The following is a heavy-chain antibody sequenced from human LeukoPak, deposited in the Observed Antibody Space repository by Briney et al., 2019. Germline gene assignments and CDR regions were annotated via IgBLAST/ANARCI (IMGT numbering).Heavy chain of an antibody. CDR3: ARGALHVFDY. J-gene: IGHJ4*02. D-gene: IGHD3-10*02. Sequence: GGSLRLSCAASGFTFSDYEINWVRQAPGKGLEWVSCISTSGNTTYYADSVKGRFTIPRDNAKNSLFLQMNTLTAEDTAVYYCARGALHVFDYWGQGTPVTVSS. CDR2: ISTSGNTT. V-gene: IGHV3-48*03. CDR1: GFTFSDYE.